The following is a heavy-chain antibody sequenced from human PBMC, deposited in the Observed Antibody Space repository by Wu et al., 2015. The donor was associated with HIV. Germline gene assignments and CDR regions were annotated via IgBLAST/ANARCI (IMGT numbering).Heavy chain of an antibody. D-gene: IGHD2-2*01. Sequence: QVQLVQSGAEVKKPGSSVKVSCKASGGTFSSNVISWVRQAPGQGLEWMGGIIPIFGAANYAQKFQGRVTITTDESTSTVYMELSSLRSEDTALYYCAREGADVVVSDTGWFDPWGQGTLGHRLL. CDR2: IIPIFGAA. CDR3: AREGADVVVSDTGWFDP. CDR1: GGTFSSNV. V-gene: IGHV1-69*05. J-gene: IGHJ5*02.